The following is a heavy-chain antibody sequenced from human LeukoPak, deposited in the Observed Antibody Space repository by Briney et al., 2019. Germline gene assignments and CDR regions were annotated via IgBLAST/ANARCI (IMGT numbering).Heavy chain of an antibody. J-gene: IGHJ6*02. V-gene: IGHV3-7*01. CDR3: ARGWDFSYYYNYYGMDV. Sequence: PGGSLRLSCAVSRFTFTAAWMNWVRQAPGKGLEWVANIKEDGSDKYYMDSVKGRFTLSRDNARHSLYLQMNSLRVEDTAVYYCARGWDFSYYYNYYGMDVWGQGTTVTVSS. CDR2: IKEDGSDK. CDR1: RFTFTAAW. D-gene: IGHD1-26*01.